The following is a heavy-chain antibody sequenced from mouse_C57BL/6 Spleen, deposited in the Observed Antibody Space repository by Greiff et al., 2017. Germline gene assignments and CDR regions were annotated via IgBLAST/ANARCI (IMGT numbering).Heavy chain of an antibody. Sequence: EVHLVESGGDLVKPGGSLKLSCAASGFTFSSYGMSWVRQTPDKRLEWVATISSGGSYTYYPDSVKGRFTITRDNAKNTRYLQMSSLKSEDTAMYYCARPFYYYGSSAGWFAYWGQGTLGTVSA. V-gene: IGHV5-6*01. J-gene: IGHJ3*01. CDR3: ARPFYYYGSSAGWFAY. CDR1: GFTFSSYG. D-gene: IGHD1-1*01. CDR2: ISSGGSYT.